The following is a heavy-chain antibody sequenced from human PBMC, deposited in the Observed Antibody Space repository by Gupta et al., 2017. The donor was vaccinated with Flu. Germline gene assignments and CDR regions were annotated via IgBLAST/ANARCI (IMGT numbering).Heavy chain of an antibody. D-gene: IGHD6-19*01. J-gene: IGHJ4*02. CDR3: AAGPVAGTGH. V-gene: IGHV4-61*02. CDR2: ICTSGTT. CDR1: GVSIGSGPYC. Sequence: QVQLQESGPGLVKPSQTLSLTCTVSGVSIGSGPYCWSWIRQPAGKGLEWIGRICTSGTTNYNPSLNSRVTISVDTSKNQFSLKLSSVTAADTAVYYCAAGPVAGTGHWGRGTLVTVSS.